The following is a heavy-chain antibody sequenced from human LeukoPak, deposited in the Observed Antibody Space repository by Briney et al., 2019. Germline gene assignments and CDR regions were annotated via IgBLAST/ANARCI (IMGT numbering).Heavy chain of an antibody. V-gene: IGHV3-23*01. J-gene: IGHJ6*03. Sequence: GGSLRLSCAVSGFTFSSYTMNWVRQAPGKGLEWVSYISGSGGSTYYADSVKGRFTISRDNSKNTLYLQMNSLRAEDTAVYYCAKAEVRGVIYYYYYYMDVWGKGTTVTVSS. CDR1: GFTFSSYT. CDR2: ISGSGGST. CDR3: AKAEVRGVIYYYYYYMDV. D-gene: IGHD3-10*01.